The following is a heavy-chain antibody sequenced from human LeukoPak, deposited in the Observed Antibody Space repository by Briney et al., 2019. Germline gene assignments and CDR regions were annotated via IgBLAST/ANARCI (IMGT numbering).Heavy chain of an antibody. CDR3: AKGVRYFDYYDN. D-gene: IGHD3-16*02. V-gene: IGHV3-33*03. CDR1: GFAFSSYG. J-gene: IGHJ4*02. Sequence: GRSLRLSCAASGFAFSSYGMHWVRQAPGKGLEWVAVIWFDGSNKYYADSVKGRFIISRDNSKKTLYLQMNSLRAEDTAVYYCAKGVRYFDYYDNWGQGTLVTVSS. CDR2: IWFDGSNK.